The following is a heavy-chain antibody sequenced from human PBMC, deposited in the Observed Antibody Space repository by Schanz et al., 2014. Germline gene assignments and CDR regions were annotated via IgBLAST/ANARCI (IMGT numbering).Heavy chain of an antibody. CDR1: GGSISSEY. V-gene: IGHV4-4*07. Sequence: QVQLQESGPALVKPSETLSLTCTVSGGSISSEYWSWIRQPAGKGLEWIGRIYNSGKTNYNPSLESRVSISVDTSKKQLSLKLKSVSAADTAVYYCARVVLGGDAFDIWGQGTMVTVS. CDR3: ARVVLGGDAFDI. D-gene: IGHD3-10*01. CDR2: IYNSGKT. J-gene: IGHJ3*02.